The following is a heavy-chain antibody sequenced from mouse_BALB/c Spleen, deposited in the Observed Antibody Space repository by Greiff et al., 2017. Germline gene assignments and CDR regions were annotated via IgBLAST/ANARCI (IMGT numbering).Heavy chain of an antibody. CDR2: ILPGSGST. J-gene: IGHJ4*01. CDR3: APTVDAMDY. V-gene: IGHV1-9*01. CDR1: GYTFSSYW. Sequence: QVQLKQSGAELMKPGASVKISCKATGYTFSSYWIEWVKQRPGHGLEWIGEILPGSGSTNYNEKFKGKATFTADTSSNTAYMQLSSLTSEDSAVYYCAPTVDAMDYWGQGTSVTVSS. D-gene: IGHD1-1*01.